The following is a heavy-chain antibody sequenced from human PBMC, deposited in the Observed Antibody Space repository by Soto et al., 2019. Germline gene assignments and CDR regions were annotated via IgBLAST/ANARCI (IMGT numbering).Heavy chain of an antibody. D-gene: IGHD3-3*01. J-gene: IGHJ4*02. CDR3: ARTYYDFWSGYYTGELYFDY. V-gene: IGHV4-59*01. Sequence: SETLSLTCTVSGGSISSYYWSCIRQPPGKGLEWIGYIYYSGSTNYNPSLKSRVTISVDTSKNQFSLKLSSVTAADTAVYYCARTYYDFWSGYYTGELYFDYWGQGTLVTVSS. CDR2: IYYSGST. CDR1: GGSISSYY.